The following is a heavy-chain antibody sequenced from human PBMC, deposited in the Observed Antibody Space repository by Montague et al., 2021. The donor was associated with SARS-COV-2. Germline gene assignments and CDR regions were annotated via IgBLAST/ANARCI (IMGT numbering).Heavy chain of an antibody. V-gene: IGHV4-59*08. CDR2: VYYNGDT. CDR3: SRGGAFDP. Sequence: SETLSLTRTVSGGSTARHYWNWIRQSPGKRPEWIGYVYYNGDTKYNPSLQSRVTISIDTSENNFSPRLNSVTAADTAVYFCSRGGAFDPCGQRRLVTVAS. CDR1: GGSTARHY. J-gene: IGHJ3*01.